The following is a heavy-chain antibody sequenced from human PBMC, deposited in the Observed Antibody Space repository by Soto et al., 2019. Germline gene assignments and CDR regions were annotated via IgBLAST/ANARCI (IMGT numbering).Heavy chain of an antibody. CDR3: ARDPYVVVTATADYFDY. Sequence: ASVKVSCKASGYTFTGYYMHWVRQAPGQGLEWMGWINPNSGGTNYAQKFQGRVTMTRDTSTSTVYMELSSLRSEDTAVYYCARDPYVVVTATADYFDYWGQGTLVTVSS. J-gene: IGHJ4*02. CDR2: INPNSGGT. D-gene: IGHD2-21*02. V-gene: IGHV1-2*02. CDR1: GYTFTGYY.